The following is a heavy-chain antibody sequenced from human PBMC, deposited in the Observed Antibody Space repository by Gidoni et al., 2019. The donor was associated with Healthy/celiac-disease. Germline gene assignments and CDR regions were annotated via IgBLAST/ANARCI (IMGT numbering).Heavy chain of an antibody. Sequence: QVQLVESGGGVVQPGRSLRLSWAASGVTFSSYGMHWVRQAPGKGLEWVAVIWYDGSNKYYADSVKGRFTISRDNSKNTLYLQMNSLRAEDTAVYYCARDYYDSSGHDYWGQGTLVTVSS. D-gene: IGHD3-22*01. J-gene: IGHJ4*02. CDR3: ARDYYDSSGHDY. CDR1: GVTFSSYG. V-gene: IGHV3-33*01. CDR2: IWYDGSNK.